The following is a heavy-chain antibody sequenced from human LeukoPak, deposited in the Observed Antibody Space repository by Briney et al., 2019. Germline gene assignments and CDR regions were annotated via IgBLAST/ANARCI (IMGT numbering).Heavy chain of an antibody. CDR2: ISGSGGST. Sequence: PGGSLRLSCAASGFTFSSYAMSWVRQAPGKGLEWVSAISGSGGSTYYADSVKGRFTISRDNSKNTLYLQMNSLRAEDTAVYYCAKSRDMRLYSSGWYPIDAFDIWGQGTMVTVSS. CDR3: AKSRDMRLYSSGWYPIDAFDI. V-gene: IGHV3-23*01. D-gene: IGHD6-19*01. CDR1: GFTFSSYA. J-gene: IGHJ3*02.